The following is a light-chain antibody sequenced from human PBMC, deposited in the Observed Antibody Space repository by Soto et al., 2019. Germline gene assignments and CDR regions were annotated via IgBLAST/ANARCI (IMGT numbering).Light chain of an antibody. V-gene: IGKV3-11*01. CDR1: QSVSSY. CDR2: DAS. Sequence: EIVLTQSPATLSLSPGERATLSCRASQSVSSYLAWYQQKPGQAPRLLIYDASNRATGIPARFSGSGSGTDFTLTISSLEPEDFAGYYCQQRSNWPLTFVGGTKVAIK. CDR3: QQRSNWPLT. J-gene: IGKJ4*01.